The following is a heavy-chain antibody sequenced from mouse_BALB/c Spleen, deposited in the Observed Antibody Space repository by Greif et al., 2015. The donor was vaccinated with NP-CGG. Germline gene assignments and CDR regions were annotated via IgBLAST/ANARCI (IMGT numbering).Heavy chain of an antibody. CDR1: GFNIKDTY. CDR3: ARWDWYFDV. CDR2: IAPANGNT. V-gene: IGHV14-3*02. Sequence: EVKLVESGAELVKPGASVKLSCTASGFNIKDTYMHWVKQRPEQGLEWIGRIAPANGNTKYDPKFQGKATITADTSSNTASLQLSSLTSEDTAVYYCARWDWYFDVWGAGTTVTVSS. J-gene: IGHJ1*01.